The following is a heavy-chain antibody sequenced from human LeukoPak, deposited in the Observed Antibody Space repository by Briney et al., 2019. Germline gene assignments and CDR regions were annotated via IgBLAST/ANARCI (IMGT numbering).Heavy chain of an antibody. CDR3: ANVRYCSGGSCYWYFDY. CDR1: GFTFSSYA. D-gene: IGHD2-15*01. CDR2: ISYDGGIK. J-gene: IGHJ4*02. V-gene: IGHV3-30*18. Sequence: GGSLRLSCAASGFTFSSYAMSWVRQAPGKGLEWVAAISYDGGIKYYADSVKGRFTISRDNSKNTLYLQMNSLRAEDTAVYYCANVRYCSGGSCYWYFDYWGQGTLVTVSS.